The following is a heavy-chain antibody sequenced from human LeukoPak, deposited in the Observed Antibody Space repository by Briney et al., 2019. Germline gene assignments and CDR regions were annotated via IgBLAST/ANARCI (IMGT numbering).Heavy chain of an antibody. CDR3: ARYLRYGAHPAPFDY. CDR1: GGSISSYY. CDR2: IYYSGST. J-gene: IGHJ4*02. V-gene: IGHV4-59*01. D-gene: IGHD3-10*02. Sequence: SETLSLTCTVSGGSISSYYWSWIRQPPGKGLEWIGYIYYSGSTNYNPSLKSRVTISVDTSKNQFSLKLSSVTAADTAVYYCARYLRYGAHPAPFDYWGLGTLVTVSS.